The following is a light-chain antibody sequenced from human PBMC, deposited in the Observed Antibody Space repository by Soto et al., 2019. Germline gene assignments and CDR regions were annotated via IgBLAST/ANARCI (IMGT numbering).Light chain of an antibody. CDR1: QSVNRDY. CDR2: GAS. Sequence: EIVLTQSPDTLSLSPGERATLSCRASQSVNRDYLAWYQQKHGQAPRLLIYGASNRAIGIPDRFSGSWSGTDFTLTISRLESEDFGVYYCQQYGRSPETFGPGTKVDI. V-gene: IGKV3-20*01. CDR3: QQYGRSPET. J-gene: IGKJ3*01.